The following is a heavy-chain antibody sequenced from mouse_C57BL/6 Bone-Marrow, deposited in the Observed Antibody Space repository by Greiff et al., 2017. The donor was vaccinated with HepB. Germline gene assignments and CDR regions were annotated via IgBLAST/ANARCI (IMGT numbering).Heavy chain of an antibody. J-gene: IGHJ3*01. Sequence: QVHVKQSGAELVKPGASVKLSCKASGYTFTEYTIHWVKQRSGQGLEWIGWFYPGSGSIKYNEKFKDKATLTADKSSSTVYMELSRLTSEDSAVYFCARHEGPQIYYDYSWFAYWGQGTLVTVSA. D-gene: IGHD2-4*01. CDR3: ARHEGPQIYYDYSWFAY. CDR1: GYTFTEYT. V-gene: IGHV1-62-2*01. CDR2: FYPGSGSI.